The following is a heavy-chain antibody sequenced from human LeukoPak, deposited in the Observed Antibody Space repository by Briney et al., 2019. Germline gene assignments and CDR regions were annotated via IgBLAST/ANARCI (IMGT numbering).Heavy chain of an antibody. V-gene: IGHV3-48*03. J-gene: IGHJ4*02. CDR2: VTDSGSTI. CDR3: ASSRGSWPDYFDY. CDR1: GFTFSSYE. Sequence: GGSLRLSCAASGFTFSSYEMNWVRQAPGKGLEWVSYVTDSGSTIYYADSVKGRFTISRDNAKNSLYLQMNSLRAEDTAVYYCASSRGSWPDYFDYWGQGTLVTVSS. D-gene: IGHD6-13*01.